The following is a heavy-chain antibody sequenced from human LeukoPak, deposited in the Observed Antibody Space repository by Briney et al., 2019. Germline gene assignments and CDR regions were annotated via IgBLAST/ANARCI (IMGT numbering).Heavy chain of an antibody. Sequence: GGSLRLSCAASRFTFSRYWLSWVRQAPGKGLEWVANIKEDGGQKYYVDSVKGRFTISRDNTKNSLYLQMNSLRAEDTAVYYCARDLGYGDYDYWGQGTLVTVSS. D-gene: IGHD4-17*01. CDR1: RFTFSRYW. CDR2: IKEDGGQK. V-gene: IGHV3-7*01. J-gene: IGHJ4*02. CDR3: ARDLGYGDYDY.